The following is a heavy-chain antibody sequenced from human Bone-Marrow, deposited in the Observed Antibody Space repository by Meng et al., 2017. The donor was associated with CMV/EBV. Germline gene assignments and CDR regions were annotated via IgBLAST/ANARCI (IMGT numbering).Heavy chain of an antibody. Sequence: GGSLRLSCAASGFTFSSYGMHWVRQAPGKGLEWVAVIWYDGSNKYYADSVKGRFTISRDNSKNTLYLQMNSLRAEDTAVYYCAKELEVGATTMSFDYWGQGTLVNGAS. CDR3: AKELEVGATTMSFDY. V-gene: IGHV3-33*06. CDR2: IWYDGSNK. J-gene: IGHJ4*02. CDR1: GFTFSSYG. D-gene: IGHD1-26*01.